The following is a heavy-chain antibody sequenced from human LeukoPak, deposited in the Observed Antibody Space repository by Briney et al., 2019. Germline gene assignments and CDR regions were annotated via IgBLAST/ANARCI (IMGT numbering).Heavy chain of an antibody. CDR2: ISSSSSYI. Sequence: GGSLRLSCAASGFTFSSYSMNWVRQAPGKGLEWVSSISSSSSYIYYADSVKGQFTISRDNAKNSLYLQMNSLRAEDTAVYYCARDGGFRTVTTDDYWGQGTLVTVSS. D-gene: IGHD4-17*01. V-gene: IGHV3-21*01. CDR1: GFTFSSYS. CDR3: ARDGGFRTVTTDDY. J-gene: IGHJ4*02.